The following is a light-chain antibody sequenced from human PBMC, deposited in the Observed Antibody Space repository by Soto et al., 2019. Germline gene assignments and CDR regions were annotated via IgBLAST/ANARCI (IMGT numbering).Light chain of an antibody. J-gene: IGLJ2*01. CDR2: LNRDGSH. V-gene: IGLV4-69*01. Sequence: QSVLTQSPSASASLGASVKLTCTLSSGHSNYAIAWHQQQPEKGPRYLMKLNRDGSHSKGDGIPNLFSGSSSGAERYLTISSLQSEDAADYYCQNWGTGIVIFGGGTKLTVL. CDR1: SGHSNYA. CDR3: QNWGTGIVI.